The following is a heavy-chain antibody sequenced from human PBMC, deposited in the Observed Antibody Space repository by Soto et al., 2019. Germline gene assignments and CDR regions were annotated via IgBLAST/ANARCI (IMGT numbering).Heavy chain of an antibody. CDR2: INHSGST. D-gene: IGHD2-15*01. Sequence: QVQLQPWGAGLLKPSETLSLTCAVYGGSFSGYYWSWIRQPPGKGLAWIGEINHSGSTNCNPSLKGRVTISVDTSKTQFSLKLSSVTAADTAVYYCARGDCSGGSCYRYWFDPGGQGTLVTVSS. V-gene: IGHV4-34*01. J-gene: IGHJ5*02. CDR3: ARGDCSGGSCYRYWFDP. CDR1: GGSFSGYY.